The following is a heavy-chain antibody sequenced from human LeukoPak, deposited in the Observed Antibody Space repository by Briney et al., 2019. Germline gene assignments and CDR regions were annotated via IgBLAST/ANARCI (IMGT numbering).Heavy chain of an antibody. V-gene: IGHV1-2*02. CDR2: INPNSGGT. CDR3: ARTLAILTRFYFDY. Sequence: ASVKVSCKASRYTFTGYYMHWVRQAPGQGLEWMGWINPNSGGTNYAQKFQGRVTMTRDTSISTAYMELSRLRSDDTAVYYCARTLAILTRFYFDYWGQGTLVTVSS. D-gene: IGHD3-9*01. CDR1: RYTFTGYY. J-gene: IGHJ4*02.